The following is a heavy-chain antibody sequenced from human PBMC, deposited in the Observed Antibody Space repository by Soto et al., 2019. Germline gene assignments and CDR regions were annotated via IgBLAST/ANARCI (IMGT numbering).Heavy chain of an antibody. CDR2: INAYNGNT. CDR3: ATDPNDYVWGSYRLSC. D-gene: IGHD3-16*02. Sequence: ASVKVSCKASGYTFTSYAMHWVRQAPGQGLEWMGWINAYNGNTIYAQKFQGRVTMTKDTSTDTAYMELSSLRSEDTAVYYCATDPNDYVWGSYRLSCWGQGTLVTVSS. J-gene: IGHJ4*02. CDR1: GYTFTSYA. V-gene: IGHV1-3*01.